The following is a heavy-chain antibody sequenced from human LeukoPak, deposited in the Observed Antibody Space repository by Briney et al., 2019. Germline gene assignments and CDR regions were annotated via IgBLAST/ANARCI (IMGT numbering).Heavy chain of an antibody. V-gene: IGHV4-39*01. CDR3: ARPRGIAVAGTIDF. D-gene: IGHD6-19*01. Sequence: SETLSLTCTVSGDSISSNNYYWGWIRQPPGKGLEGIGTIYYSGSTYYNPSLKSRVTISVDTSKNQFSLKLSSVTAADTAVYYCARPRGIAVAGTIDFWGQGTLVTVSS. CDR2: IYYSGST. CDR1: GDSISSNNYY. J-gene: IGHJ4*02.